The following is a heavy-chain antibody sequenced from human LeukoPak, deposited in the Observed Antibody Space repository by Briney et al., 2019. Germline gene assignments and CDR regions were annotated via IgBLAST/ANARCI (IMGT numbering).Heavy chain of an antibody. V-gene: IGHV3-21*01. Sequence: GGSLRLSCAASGFTFSSYSMNWVRQAPGKGLEWVSSISSSSYIYYADSVKGRFTISRDNAKNSLYLQVNSLRAEDTAVYYCARDRVEMATITGGFDYWGQGTLVTVSS. D-gene: IGHD5-24*01. CDR2: ISSSSYI. CDR3: ARDRVEMATITGGFDY. J-gene: IGHJ4*02. CDR1: GFTFSSYS.